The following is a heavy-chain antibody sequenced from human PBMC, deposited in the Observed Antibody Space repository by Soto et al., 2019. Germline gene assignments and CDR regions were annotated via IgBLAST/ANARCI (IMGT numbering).Heavy chain of an antibody. CDR2: IDPSDGTT. V-gene: IGHV1-46*04. CDR3: ARDEVPDVQNDAFDI. Sequence: ASVKVSCKASGYAFTTYHMHWVRQAPGQGLEWMGMIDPSDGTTTYAQKLQGRVTMTRDTATSTVYMELSSLRSEDTAVYYCARDEVPDVQNDAFDIWGQGTMVTVSS. J-gene: IGHJ3*02. CDR1: GYAFTTYH.